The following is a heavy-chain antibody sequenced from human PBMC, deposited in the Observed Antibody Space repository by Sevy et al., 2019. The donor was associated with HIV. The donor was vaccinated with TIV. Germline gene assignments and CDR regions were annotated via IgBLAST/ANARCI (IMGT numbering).Heavy chain of an antibody. J-gene: IGHJ5*02. V-gene: IGHV3-74*01. D-gene: IGHD3-3*01. CDR1: GFTFSSYW. CDR2: INSDGSST. Sequence: GGSLRLSCAASGFTFSSYWMHWVRQAPGKGLVWVSRINSDGSSTSYADSVKGRFTISRDNAKNTLYLQMNSLRAEDTAVYYCARGNVITIFGVVIRDWFDPWGQGTLVTVSS. CDR3: ARGNVITIFGVVIRDWFDP.